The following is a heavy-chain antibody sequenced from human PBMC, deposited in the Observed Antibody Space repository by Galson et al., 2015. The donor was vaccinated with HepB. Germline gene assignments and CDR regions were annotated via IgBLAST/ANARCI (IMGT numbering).Heavy chain of an antibody. CDR3: ARDNGGVFHN. J-gene: IGHJ3*01. CDR2: INWNGGST. V-gene: IGHV3-20*04. D-gene: IGHD3-16*01. CDR1: GFTFDDYG. Sequence: SLRLSCAASGFTFDDYGLSWVRQAPGKGLEWVSGINWNGGSTGYADSVKGRFTISRDNSKNTLYLQMNSLRVEDTAVYYCARDNGGVFHNWGQVTMVTVSA.